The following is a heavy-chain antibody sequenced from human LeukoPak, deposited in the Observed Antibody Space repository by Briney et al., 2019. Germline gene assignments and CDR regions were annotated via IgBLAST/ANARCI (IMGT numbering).Heavy chain of an antibody. D-gene: IGHD3-9*01. CDR2: TSAYNGNT. V-gene: IGHV1-18*01. J-gene: IGHJ5*02. CDR1: GYTFTSYG. CDR3: ARGILTGYYNPQNWFDP. Sequence: ASVKVSCKASGYTFTSYGISWVRQAPGQGLEWMGWTSAYNGNTNYAQKLQGRVTMTTDTPTSTAYMELRSLRSDDTAVYYCARGILTGYYNPQNWFDPWGQGTLVTVSP.